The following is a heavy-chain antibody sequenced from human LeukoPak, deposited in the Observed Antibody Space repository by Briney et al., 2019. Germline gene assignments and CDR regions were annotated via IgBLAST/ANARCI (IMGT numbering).Heavy chain of an antibody. V-gene: IGHV4-59*01. CDR1: GGSISSYY. CDR2: IYYSGST. D-gene: IGHD3-22*01. CDR3: ARVFYDSSGYLFDY. Sequence: SETLSLTCTVSGGSISSYYWSWIRQPPGKGLEWIGYIYYSGSTNYNPSLKSRVTISVDTSKNQFSLKLSSVTAADTAVYYCARVFYDSSGYLFDYWGQRTLVTVSS. J-gene: IGHJ4*02.